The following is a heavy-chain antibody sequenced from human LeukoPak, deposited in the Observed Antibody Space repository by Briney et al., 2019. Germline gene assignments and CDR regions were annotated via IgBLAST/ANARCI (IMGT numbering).Heavy chain of an antibody. Sequence: SETLSLTCTVSGDSISSSSSYWGWIRQPPGEGLEWIGSIYYSGSTYYNTSLKSRVTISVDTSKNQFSLRLNSVTAADTAVYYCARDRLQLQSWGQGTLVTVSS. J-gene: IGHJ5*02. CDR1: GDSISSSSSY. D-gene: IGHD1-1*01. CDR3: ARDRLQLQS. CDR2: IYYSGST. V-gene: IGHV4-39*02.